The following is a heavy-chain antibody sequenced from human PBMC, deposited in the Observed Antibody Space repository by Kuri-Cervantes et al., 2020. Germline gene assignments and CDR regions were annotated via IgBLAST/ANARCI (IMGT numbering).Heavy chain of an antibody. D-gene: IGHD6-6*01. CDR2: IFSNDEK. Sequence: SGPTLVKPTETLTLTCTVSGFSLSNARMGVSWIRQPPGKALEWLAHIFSNDEKSYSTSLKSRLTIPKDTSKSQVVLTMTNMDPVDTATYYCARIYSSSSGGGFDYWGQGTLVTVSS. CDR3: ARIYSSSSGGGFDY. J-gene: IGHJ4*02. CDR1: GFSLSNARMG. V-gene: IGHV2-26*01.